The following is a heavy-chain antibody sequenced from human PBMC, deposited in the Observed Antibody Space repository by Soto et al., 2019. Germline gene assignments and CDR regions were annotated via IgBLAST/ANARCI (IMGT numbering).Heavy chain of an antibody. V-gene: IGHV4-31*10. J-gene: IGHJ5*02. CDR2: FYSSGSI. D-gene: IGHD6-19*01. Sequence: PSETLSLTCFVSGYSITAGGYYWSWIRHHPGKGLEWIGSFYSSGSIIYNPSLRSRVSISGDTSSNQFSMSPTSVTAADTARYYCARMYSSGSGWFHPWGQGTLVTVSS. CDR3: ARMYSSGSGWFHP. CDR1: GYSITAGGYY.